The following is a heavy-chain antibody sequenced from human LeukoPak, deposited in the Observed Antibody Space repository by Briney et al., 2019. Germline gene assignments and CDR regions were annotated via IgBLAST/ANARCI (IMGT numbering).Heavy chain of an antibody. V-gene: IGHV1-69*05. J-gene: IGHJ5*02. CDR3: ARRRPMVRGVINWFDP. CDR1: GTTFSRSA. Sequence: ASVKVSCKASGTTFSRSAISWVRQAPGQGLEWMGGVIPVLGTTNYAQKFQDRVSITTDESTSTAYMEVSSLRSEDTAVYYCARRRPMVRGVINWFDPWGQGTLVTVSS. D-gene: IGHD3-10*01. CDR2: VIPVLGTT.